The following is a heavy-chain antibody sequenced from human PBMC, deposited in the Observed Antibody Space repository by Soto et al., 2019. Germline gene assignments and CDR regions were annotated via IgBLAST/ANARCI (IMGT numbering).Heavy chain of an antibody. CDR3: AYSGTPLDY. V-gene: IGHV3-23*01. J-gene: IGHJ4*02. Sequence: EVPLLESAGGLVQPGGSLRLSCAASGLTFSSYAMRWVRQAPGKGLEWVSAISGGGCSTYYADSVKGRFAISRDNSKNTLYPQTNSRRAEDTAVYSCAYSGTPLDYWGQGTLGTVSS. CDR1: GLTFSSYA. CDR2: ISGGGCST. D-gene: IGHD6-13*01.